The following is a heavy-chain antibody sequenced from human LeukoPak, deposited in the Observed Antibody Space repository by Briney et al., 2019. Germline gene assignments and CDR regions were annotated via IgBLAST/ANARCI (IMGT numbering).Heavy chain of an antibody. J-gene: IGHJ4*02. CDR1: GYNFTSYW. CDR2: IYPGDPDT. V-gene: IGHV5-51*01. D-gene: IGHD5-24*01. CDR3: ATRSDGYSQFDF. Sequence: GESLKISCKASGYNFTSYWIGWVRQMPGKGLEWMGIIYPGDPDTRYSPSFQGQVTISADKSVRPAYLQWSSLKASDSAIYYCATRSDGYSQFDFWGQGTLVTVSS.